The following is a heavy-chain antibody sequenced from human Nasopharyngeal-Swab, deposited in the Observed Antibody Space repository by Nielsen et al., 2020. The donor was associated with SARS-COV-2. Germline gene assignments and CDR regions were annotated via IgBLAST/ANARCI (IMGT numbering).Heavy chain of an antibody. CDR2: ISYSGRT. CDR3: ATYSSGWYEGDFDY. D-gene: IGHD6-19*01. CDR1: GGSISSNNYY. V-gene: IGHV4-39*01. Sequence: SETLSLTCTVSGGSISSNNYYWGWIRQPPGKGLEWIGNISYSGRTYYNPSLKSRVTISVDTSKNQFSLKLSSVTAADTAVYYCATYSSGWYEGDFDYWGQGTLVTVSS. J-gene: IGHJ4*02.